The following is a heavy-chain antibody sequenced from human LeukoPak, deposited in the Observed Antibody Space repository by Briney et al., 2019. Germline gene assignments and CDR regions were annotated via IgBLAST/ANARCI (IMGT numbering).Heavy chain of an antibody. V-gene: IGHV1-18*01. CDR3: ARGYYDFWSGYYNAEYFQH. CDR1: GYTFTSYG. J-gene: IGHJ1*01. D-gene: IGHD3-3*01. CDR2: ISAYNGNT. Sequence: GASVKVSCKASGYTFTSYGISWVRQAPGQGLEWMGWISAYNGNTNYAQKLQGRVTMTTDTSTSTAYMELRSLRSDDTAVYYCARGYYDFWSGYYNAEYFQHWGQGTLVTVS.